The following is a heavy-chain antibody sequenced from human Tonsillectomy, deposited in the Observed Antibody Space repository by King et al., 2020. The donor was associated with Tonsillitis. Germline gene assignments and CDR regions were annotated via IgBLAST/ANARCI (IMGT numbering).Heavy chain of an antibody. J-gene: IGHJ4*02. CDR1: GFIFSDYG. CDR3: AKARGRQLWRLFEY. CDR2: IRPDGNFK. Sequence: VQLVESGGGVVQPGGSLRLSCAASGFIFSDYGMHWVRQAPGKGLEWVAFIRPDGNFKYYGDSVRGRFTISRDNSKNTLYLQMNSLRAEDTAVYYCAKARGRQLWRLFEYWGQGTLVPVSS. V-gene: IGHV3-30*02. D-gene: IGHD5-18*01.